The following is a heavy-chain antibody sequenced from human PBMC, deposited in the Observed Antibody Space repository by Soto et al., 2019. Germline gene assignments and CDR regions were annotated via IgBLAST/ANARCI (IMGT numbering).Heavy chain of an antibody. V-gene: IGHV1-58*02. CDR2: IVVGSGNT. CDR3: TITFGGVIVIGFDY. Sequence: GASVKVSCKASGFTFTSSAMQWVRQARGQRLEWIGWIVVGSGNTNYAQKFQGRVTMTRDTSTSTVYMELSSLRSEDTAVYYCTITFGGVIVIGFDYWGQGTLVTVSS. CDR1: GFTFTSSA. D-gene: IGHD3-16*02. J-gene: IGHJ4*02.